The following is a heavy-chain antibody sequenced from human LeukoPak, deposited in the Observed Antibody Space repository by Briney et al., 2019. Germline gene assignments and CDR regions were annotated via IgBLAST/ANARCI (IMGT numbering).Heavy chain of an antibody. J-gene: IGHJ3*02. V-gene: IGHV3-74*01. Sequence: GGSLRLSCAASGFTFSSYWMHWVRQAPGKGLVWVSRINSDGSSTSYADSVKGRFTISRDNAKNSLYLQMNSLRAEDTAVYYCARECSGGDCYSQHAFDIWGQGTMVTVSS. CDR3: ARECSGGDCYSQHAFDI. CDR2: INSDGSST. CDR1: GFTFSSYW. D-gene: IGHD2-21*02.